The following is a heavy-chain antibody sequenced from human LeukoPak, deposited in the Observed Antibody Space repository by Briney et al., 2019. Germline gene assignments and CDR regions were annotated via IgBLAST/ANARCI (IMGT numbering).Heavy chain of an antibody. D-gene: IGHD3-10*01. CDR2: TYYRSKWYN. Sequence: SQTLSLTCAISGDSVSSNSAAWNWIRQSPSRGLEWLGRTYYRSKWYNDYAVSVKSRITINPDTSKNQFSLKLSSVTAADTAVYYCARRPSYYGSGSYYNWYFDYWGQGTLVTVSS. V-gene: IGHV6-1*01. J-gene: IGHJ4*02. CDR1: GDSVSSNSAA. CDR3: ARRPSYYGSGSYYNWYFDY.